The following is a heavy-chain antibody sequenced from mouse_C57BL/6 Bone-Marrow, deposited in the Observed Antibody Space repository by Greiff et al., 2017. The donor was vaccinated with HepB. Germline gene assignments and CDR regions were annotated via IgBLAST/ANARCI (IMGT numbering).Heavy chain of an antibody. Sequence: EVQLQQSVAELVRPGASVKLSCTASGFTIKNTYMHWVKQRPEQGLEWIGWIDPANGNTKYAPKFQGKSTITADTSSNTAYLQLSSLTSEDTAIYYCASYYYGRNYCGQGTTLTVSS. CDR2: IDPANGNT. V-gene: IGHV14-3*01. J-gene: IGHJ2*01. D-gene: IGHD1-1*01. CDR1: GFTIKNTY. CDR3: ASYYYGRNY.